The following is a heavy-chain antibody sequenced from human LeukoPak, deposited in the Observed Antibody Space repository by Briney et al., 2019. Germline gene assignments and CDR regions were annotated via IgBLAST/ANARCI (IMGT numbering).Heavy chain of an antibody. J-gene: IGHJ4*02. CDR3: ARALYYDSSGYYENFDY. CDR2: INPNSGGT. V-gene: IGHV1-2*02. CDR1: GYTFTSYD. D-gene: IGHD3-22*01. Sequence: ASVKVSCKASGYTFTSYDINWVRQAPGQGLEWMGWINPNSGGTNYAQKFQGRVTMTRDTSISTAYMELSRLRSDDTSVYYCARALYYDSSGYYENFDYWGQGTLVTVSS.